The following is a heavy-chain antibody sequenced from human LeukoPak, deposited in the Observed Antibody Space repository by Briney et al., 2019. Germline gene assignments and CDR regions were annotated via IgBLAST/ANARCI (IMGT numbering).Heavy chain of an antibody. CDR3: AKPGYSGYHPS. Sequence: GGSLRLSCAASGFTFSSYAMSWVRQAPGKGLEWVSTLSGSGDSTYYADSVKGRFTISRDNSKNTLYLQMNSLRAEDTAVYYCAKPGYSGYHPSWGQGTLVTVSS. D-gene: IGHD5-12*01. J-gene: IGHJ4*02. CDR1: GFTFSSYA. V-gene: IGHV3-23*01. CDR2: LSGSGDST.